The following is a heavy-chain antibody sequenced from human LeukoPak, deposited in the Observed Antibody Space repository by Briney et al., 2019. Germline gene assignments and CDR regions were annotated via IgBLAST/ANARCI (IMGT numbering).Heavy chain of an antibody. CDR3: ARSGTGIAAADTNWFDP. CDR1: GFTFSNYA. Sequence: PGGSLRLSCAASGFTFSNYAMSWVRQAPGKGLEWVSAISGGGNTTYYADSVKGRFTISRDNSKNTLYLQMNSLRVEDTAVYYCARSGTGIAAADTNWFDPWGQGTLVTVSS. D-gene: IGHD6-13*01. J-gene: IGHJ5*02. V-gene: IGHV3-23*01. CDR2: ISGGGNTT.